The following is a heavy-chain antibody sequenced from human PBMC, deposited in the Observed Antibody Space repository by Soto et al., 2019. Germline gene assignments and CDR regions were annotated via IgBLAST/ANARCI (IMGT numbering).Heavy chain of an antibody. J-gene: IGHJ6*03. CDR2: INPNSGGT. Sequence: QVQLVQSGAEVKKPGASLKVSCKASGYTFTGYYMHWVRQAPGKGLEWMGWINPNSGGTNYAQKYQGWVTMTRDTSISAAYIEMSRLGYDDTAVYYCARGEYSSSSAYYFYMDVWGKGTTVTVSS. CDR3: ARGEYSSSSAYYFYMDV. V-gene: IGHV1-2*04. CDR1: GYTFTGYY. D-gene: IGHD6-6*01.